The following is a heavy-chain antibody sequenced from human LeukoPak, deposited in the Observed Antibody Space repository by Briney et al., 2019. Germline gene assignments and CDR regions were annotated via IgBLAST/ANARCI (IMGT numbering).Heavy chain of an antibody. CDR3: ASLPGGYDILTGYYKRGYFQH. Sequence: SETLSLTCTVSGGSISSYWWTWIRQSSGKGLEWIGYIYYSGSTNYNPSLKSRVTISVDTSKNQFSLKLSSVTAADTAVYYCASLPGGYDILTGYYKRGYFQHWGQGTLVTVSS. J-gene: IGHJ1*01. V-gene: IGHV4-59*01. CDR2: IYYSGST. D-gene: IGHD3-9*01. CDR1: GGSISSYW.